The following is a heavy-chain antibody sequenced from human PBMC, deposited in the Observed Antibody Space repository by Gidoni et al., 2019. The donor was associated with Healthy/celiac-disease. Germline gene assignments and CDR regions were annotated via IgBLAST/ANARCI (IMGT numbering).Heavy chain of an antibody. D-gene: IGHD3-3*01. CDR1: GGSISSSSYY. V-gene: IGHV4-39*07. Sequence: QLQLQESGPGLVKPSETLSLTCTVSGGSISSSSYYWGWIRQPPGKGLEWIGSIYYSGSTYYNPSLKSRVTISVDTSKNQFSLKLSSVTAADTAVYYCAISPSRITIFGVVIGIYGMDVWGQGTTVTVSS. CDR2: IYYSGST. J-gene: IGHJ6*02. CDR3: AISPSRITIFGVVIGIYGMDV.